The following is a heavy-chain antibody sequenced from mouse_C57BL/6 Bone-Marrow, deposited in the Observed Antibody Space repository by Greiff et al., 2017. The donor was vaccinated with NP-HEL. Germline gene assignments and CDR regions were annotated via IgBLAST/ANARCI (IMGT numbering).Heavy chain of an antibody. D-gene: IGHD5-2*01. V-gene: IGHV1-69*01. J-gene: IGHJ2*01. CDR2: IDPSDSYT. CDR1: GYTFTSYW. CDR3: AREYWYYFDY. Sequence: QVQLQQPGAELVMPGASVKLSCKASGYTFTSYWMHWVKQRPGQGLEWIGEIDPSDSYTNYNQKFKGKSTLTVDKSSSTAYMQLSRLTSEDSAVYYCAREYWYYFDYWGQGTTLTVSS.